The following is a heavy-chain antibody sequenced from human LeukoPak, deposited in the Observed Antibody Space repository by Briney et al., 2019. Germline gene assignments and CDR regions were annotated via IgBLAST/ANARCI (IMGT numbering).Heavy chain of an antibody. CDR1: GFTFSSYG. D-gene: IGHD5-12*01. CDR2: IWYDGSNK. Sequence: PGGSLRLSCAASGFTFSSYGMHWVRQAPGKGLEWVAVIWYDGSNKYYADSVKGRFTISRDNSKNTLYLQMNSLRAEDTAVYYCAKDAHSGYDNGAFGYWGQGTLVTVSS. CDR3: AKDAHSGYDNGAFGY. V-gene: IGHV3-33*06. J-gene: IGHJ4*02.